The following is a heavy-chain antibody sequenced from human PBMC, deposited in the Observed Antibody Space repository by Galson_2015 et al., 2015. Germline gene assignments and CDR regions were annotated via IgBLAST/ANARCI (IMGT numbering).Heavy chain of an antibody. CDR2: ISVNGGSI. J-gene: IGHJ4*02. D-gene: IGHD3-10*01. Sequence: SLRLSCAASGLMFGTYAMSWVRQAPGKGLEWVSFISVNGGSISYADSVKGRFTISRDNSKNTLYLQMNSLRAEDTAVYYCTKGPYYYTSGSFYNGLDYWGQGTLVTVSS. CDR3: TKGPYYYTSGSFYNGLDY. V-gene: IGHV3-23*01. CDR1: GLMFGTYA.